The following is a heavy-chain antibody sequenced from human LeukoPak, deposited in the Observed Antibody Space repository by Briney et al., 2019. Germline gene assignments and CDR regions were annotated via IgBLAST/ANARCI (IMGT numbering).Heavy chain of an antibody. V-gene: IGHV4-34*01. CDR3: ARQQISFFGVVQNWFDP. CDR2: INHSGSA. CDR1: GGSFSGYY. D-gene: IGHD3-3*01. Sequence: SETLSLTCAVYGGSFSGYYWSWIRQPPGKGLEWIGEINHSGSANYNPSLKSRVTISIDTSKNQFFLTLRPVTAADTAVYYCARQQISFFGVVQNWFDPWGQGTLVTVSS. J-gene: IGHJ5*02.